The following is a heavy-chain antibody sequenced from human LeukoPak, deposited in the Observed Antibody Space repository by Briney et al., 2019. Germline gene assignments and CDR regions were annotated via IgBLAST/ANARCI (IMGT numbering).Heavy chain of an antibody. CDR3: ATIPAALPLDY. Sequence: GGSLRLSCAASGFTFSSYEMNWVRQAPGKGLEWVAFIRYDGSNKYYADSVKGRFTISRDNSKNTLYLQMNSLRAEDTAVYYCATIPAALPLDYWGQGTLVTVSS. J-gene: IGHJ4*02. CDR2: IRYDGSNK. D-gene: IGHD2-2*01. CDR1: GFTFSSYE. V-gene: IGHV3-30*02.